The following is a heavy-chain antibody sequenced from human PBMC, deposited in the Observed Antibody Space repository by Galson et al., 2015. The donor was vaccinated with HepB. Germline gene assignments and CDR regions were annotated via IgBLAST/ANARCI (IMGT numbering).Heavy chain of an antibody. Sequence: SLRLSCAASGFTFSSYAMHWVRQAPGKGLEWVAVISYDGSNKYYADSVKGRFTISRDNSKNTLYLQMNSLRAEDTAVYYCARDRRIGRLELPVDYWGQGTLVTVSS. V-gene: IGHV3-30-3*01. J-gene: IGHJ4*02. CDR1: GFTFSSYA. D-gene: IGHD1-7*01. CDR3: ARDRRIGRLELPVDY. CDR2: ISYDGSNK.